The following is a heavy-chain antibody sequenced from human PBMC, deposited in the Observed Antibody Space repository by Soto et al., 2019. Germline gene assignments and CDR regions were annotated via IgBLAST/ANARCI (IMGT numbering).Heavy chain of an antibody. J-gene: IGHJ4*02. CDR2: VYHSGSS. V-gene: IGHV4-38-2*01. CDR1: AYSISSDHY. CDR3: ARVLHDASGSFFDF. D-gene: IGHD3-22*01. Sequence: PSETLSLTCGVSAYSISSDHYWGWVRQPPGKGLEWIGCVYHSGSSYNNPSLKGRLTISVDTSENQFILELSSVTAADTAVYYCARVLHDASGSFFDFWGPGTRVTVSS.